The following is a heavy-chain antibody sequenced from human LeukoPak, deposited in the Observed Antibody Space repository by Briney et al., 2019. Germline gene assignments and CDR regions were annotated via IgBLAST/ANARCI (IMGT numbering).Heavy chain of an antibody. D-gene: IGHD3-22*01. J-gene: IGHJ4*02. CDR1: GGSISSYY. V-gene: IGHV4-4*07. Sequence: SETLSLTCTVSGGSISSYYWSWIRQPAGKGLEWIGRIYTSGSTNYNPSLKSRVTISVDTSKNQFSLKLRSVTAADTAVYYCARPGRRYTYYYDSSAYYYLDSWGQGTLVTVSS. CDR3: ARPGRRYTYYYDSSAYYYLDS. CDR2: IYTSGST.